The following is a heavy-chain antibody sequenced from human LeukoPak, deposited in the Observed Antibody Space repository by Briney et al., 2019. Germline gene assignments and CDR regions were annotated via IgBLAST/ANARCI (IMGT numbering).Heavy chain of an antibody. CDR2: ISWNSGSI. J-gene: IGHJ4*02. D-gene: IGHD1-26*01. V-gene: IGHV3-9*01. CDR3: AKGSGSYYYFDY. Sequence: GGSLRLSCAASGFTFDDYAMHWVRQPPGKGLEWVSGISWNSGSIGYADSVKGRFTISRDNAKNSLYLQMDSLRAEDTALYYCAKGSGSYYYFDYWGQGTLVTVSS. CDR1: GFTFDDYA.